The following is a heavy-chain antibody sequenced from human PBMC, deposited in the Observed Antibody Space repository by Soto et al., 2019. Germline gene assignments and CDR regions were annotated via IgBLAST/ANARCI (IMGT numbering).Heavy chain of an antibody. Sequence: SATLPLTCTLSGGSISSSYYSWGWIRQPPGKGLVWIGCVYYSGSTNYKPSLKSRGTISVDTSKNKFSLKLTSVTAADTAVHYCAPAYTSVWYVDFHDWRQGT. CDR2: VYYSGST. V-gene: IGHV4-39*01. J-gene: IGHJ1*01. D-gene: IGHD6-19*01. CDR1: GGSISSSYYS. CDR3: APAYTSVWYVDFHD.